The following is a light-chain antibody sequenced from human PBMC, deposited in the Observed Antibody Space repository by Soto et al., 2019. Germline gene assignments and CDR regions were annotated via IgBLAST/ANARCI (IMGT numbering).Light chain of an antibody. J-gene: IGKJ1*01. Sequence: EIVMTQSPATLYLSPGERATLSCRASERRTGNLAWYQHRPGHAPRLLIYEVSTRATYIPARFSGRGSRTEFTLTSSSLQAEDSAVYYCQQYQDWPRTFGQGTKVEI. V-gene: IGKV3-15*01. CDR2: EVS. CDR1: ERRTGN. CDR3: QQYQDWPRT.